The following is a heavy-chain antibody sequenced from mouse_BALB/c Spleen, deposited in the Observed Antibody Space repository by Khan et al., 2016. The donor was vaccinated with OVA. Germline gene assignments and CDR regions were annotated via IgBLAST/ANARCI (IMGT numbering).Heavy chain of an antibody. Sequence: EVELVESGGGLVQPGGSQKLSCAASGFTFSSFGMHWVRQAPEKGLEWVAYINSGSTTIYYADPVKGRFTISRDNPKNTLFLQMTSLRSEDTAMYYCARGNWAYWGQGTTLTVSS. CDR1: GFTFSSFG. CDR3: ARGNWAY. D-gene: IGHD4-1*01. CDR2: INSGSTTI. V-gene: IGHV5-17*02. J-gene: IGHJ2*01.